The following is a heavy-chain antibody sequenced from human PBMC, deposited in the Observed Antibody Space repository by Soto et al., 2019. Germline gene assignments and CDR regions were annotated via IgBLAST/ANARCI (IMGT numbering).Heavy chain of an antibody. J-gene: IGHJ3*02. D-gene: IGHD3-22*01. Sequence: EVQILESGGGLVQPGGSLRLSCAASGFTFSSYAMYWVRQAPGKGLAWVSGISDSGTGTYYADSVKGRYTISRDNSKNTVYLQMKSLRAEDTAVYYCAKDHTVVIRDAFDIWGQGTMVNVSS. CDR2: ISDSGTGT. CDR3: AKDHTVVIRDAFDI. CDR1: GFTFSSYA. V-gene: IGHV3-23*01.